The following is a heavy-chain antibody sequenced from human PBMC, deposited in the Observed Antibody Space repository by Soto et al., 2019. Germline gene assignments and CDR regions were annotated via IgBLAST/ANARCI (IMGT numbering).Heavy chain of an antibody. J-gene: IGHJ5*02. CDR2: ISAYNGNT. CDR1: GYTFTIYG. D-gene: IGHD3-3*01. Sequence: ASVKVSCKASGYTFTIYGISWVRQAPGQGLEWMGWISAYNGNTNYAQKLQGRVTMTTDTSTSTAYMELRSLRSYDTAVYYCAREAHYDFWSSYYHWFDPWGQGTLVTVSS. V-gene: IGHV1-18*04. CDR3: AREAHYDFWSSYYHWFDP.